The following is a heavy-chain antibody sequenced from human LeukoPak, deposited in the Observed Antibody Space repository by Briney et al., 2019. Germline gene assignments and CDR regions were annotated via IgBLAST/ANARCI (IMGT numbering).Heavy chain of an antibody. CDR1: GLTFCSYA. D-gene: IGHD1-14*01. CDR2: ISYDGSNK. V-gene: IGHV3-30-3*01. Sequence: GGSLRLSCAASGLTFCSYAMHWVRQAPGKGLEWVAVISYDGSNKYYADSVKGRFTISRDNSKNTLYLQMNSLRAEDTAVYYCARDLRVTVYGYWGQGTLVTVSS. J-gene: IGHJ4*02. CDR3: ARDLRVTVYGY.